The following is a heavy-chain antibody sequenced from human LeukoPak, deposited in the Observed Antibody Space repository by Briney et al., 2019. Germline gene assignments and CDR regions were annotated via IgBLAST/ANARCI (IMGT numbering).Heavy chain of an antibody. J-gene: IGHJ4*02. D-gene: IGHD3-3*01. V-gene: IGHV3-33*01. Sequence: AGGSLRLSCVASGFTFSSYGMHWVRQAPGKGLEWVAVIWFDGSNKYYAHSVEGRFTISRDNSKNTLYLQMDSLRAEDTAVYYCARDRAWNYFDYWGQGTLVTVSS. CDR1: GFTFSSYG. CDR2: IWFDGSNK. CDR3: ARDRAWNYFDY.